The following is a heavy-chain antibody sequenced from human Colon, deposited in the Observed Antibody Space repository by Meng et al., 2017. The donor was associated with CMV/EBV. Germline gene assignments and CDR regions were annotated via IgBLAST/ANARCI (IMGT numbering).Heavy chain of an antibody. CDR2: ICPGDSDT. D-gene: IGHD3-3*01. CDR1: GYSFIDYC. Sequence: GGSLRLSCEGSGYSFIDYCIGWVRQLPGKGLEWMGVICPGDSDTKYGPSFQGQVTISVDTSINTAFLQWRSLKASDSAIYYCARHFLHNDFWGGYFYWGQGTLVTVSS. CDR3: ARHFLHNDFWGGYFY. J-gene: IGHJ4*02. V-gene: IGHV5-51*01.